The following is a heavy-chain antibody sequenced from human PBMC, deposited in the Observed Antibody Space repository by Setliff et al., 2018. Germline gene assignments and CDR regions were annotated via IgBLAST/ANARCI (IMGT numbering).Heavy chain of an antibody. CDR1: GYTFSNYG. V-gene: IGHV1-18*01. J-gene: IGHJ5*02. CDR2: ISAHNGYI. Sequence: ASVKVSCKASGYTFSNYGISWVRQAPGQGLEWMGWISAHNGYIVYAQKLQGRVTMTTDTSANTAYVELRSLRSDDTAVYYCARDRATVVAPPTSTLFDPLGQGTLVAVSS. D-gene: IGHD2-2*01. CDR3: ARDRATVVAPPTSTLFDP.